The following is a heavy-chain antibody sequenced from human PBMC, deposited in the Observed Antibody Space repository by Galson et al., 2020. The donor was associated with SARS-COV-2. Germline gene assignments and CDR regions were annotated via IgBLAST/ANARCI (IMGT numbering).Heavy chain of an antibody. J-gene: IGHJ3*02. CDR1: GFTFSSYS. D-gene: IGHD3-22*01. CDR2: ISSSSSYI. Sequence: GESLKISCAASGFTFSSYSMNWVRQAPGKGLEWVSSISSSSSYIYYADSVKGRFTISRDNAKNSLYLQMNSLRAEDTAVYYCARDLGYYDSSGYYSYDAFDIWGQGTMVTVSS. V-gene: IGHV3-21*01. CDR3: ARDLGYYDSSGYYSYDAFDI.